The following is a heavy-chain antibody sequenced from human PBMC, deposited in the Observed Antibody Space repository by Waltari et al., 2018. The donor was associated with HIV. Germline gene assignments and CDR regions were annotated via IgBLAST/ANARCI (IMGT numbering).Heavy chain of an antibody. D-gene: IGHD2-15*01. CDR1: GGSFSGSY. J-gene: IGHJ4*02. CDR2: DNHSGNI. Sequence: QVHLQQSGAGLLKPSETLSLNCTVSGGSFSGSYWRWIRQPPGQGMDWIGEDNHSGNINSNPSRRSGLIISGYTSKRQFSLGLKAVTAADTAVYYCSREGYGGNPANNVDFWGQGTLVSVSS. CDR3: SREGYGGNPANNVDF. V-gene: IGHV4-34*01.